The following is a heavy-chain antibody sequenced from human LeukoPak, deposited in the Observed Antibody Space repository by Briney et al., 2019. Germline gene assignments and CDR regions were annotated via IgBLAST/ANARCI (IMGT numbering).Heavy chain of an antibody. V-gene: IGHV4-31*03. CDR3: ARDPIAYCGADCYSD. J-gene: IGHJ4*02. CDR1: GASIISGGYY. CDR2: IYYTGST. D-gene: IGHD2-21*02. Sequence: PSETLSLTCTVSGASIISGGYYWSWIRQHPGKGLEWIVYIYYTGSTYYNPSLKNRLTISIDTSKSQFSLKLTSVTAADTAVYYCARDPIAYCGADCYSDWGQGTLVTVSS.